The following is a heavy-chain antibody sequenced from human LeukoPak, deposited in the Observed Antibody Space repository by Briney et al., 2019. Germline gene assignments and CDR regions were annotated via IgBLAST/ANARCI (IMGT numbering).Heavy chain of an antibody. CDR2: LSYTGKT. D-gene: IGHD2/OR15-2a*01. J-gene: IGHJ5*02. CDR3: SEGYFEPFDH. V-gene: IGHV4-59*02. CDR1: GASVSTSH. Sequence: KPSETLSLTCPVSGASVSTSHWNWIRQLPGKGLEWIGCLSYTGKTDYNPSLTSRVTISLGTSKNQVSLKLRSVTAADTAVYYCSEGYFEPFDHWGQGTLVVVSS.